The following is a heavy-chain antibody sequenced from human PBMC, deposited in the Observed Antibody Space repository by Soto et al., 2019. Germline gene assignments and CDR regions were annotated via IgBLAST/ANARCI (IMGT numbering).Heavy chain of an antibody. Sequence: GGSLRLSCAASGFTFSSYSRHWVRQTPGKGLEWVAVIWYDGSNKYYADSVKGRFTISRDNSKNTLYLQMNSLRAEDTAVYYCASSVPYSSSWQEYFQHWGQGTLVTAPQ. V-gene: IGHV3-33*08. CDR2: IWYDGSNK. CDR3: ASSVPYSSSWQEYFQH. D-gene: IGHD6-13*01. CDR1: GFTFSSYS. J-gene: IGHJ1*01.